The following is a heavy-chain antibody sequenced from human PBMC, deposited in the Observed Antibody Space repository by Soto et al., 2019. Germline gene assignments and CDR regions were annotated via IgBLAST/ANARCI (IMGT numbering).Heavy chain of an antibody. Sequence: QVQLVQSGGEVKKPGASVKVSCKASGYTFTNYGINWVRQAPGQGLEWMGWISAYNGNTYYSQKLQGRVTMTTDTSTSTAYMELRSLRSDDTAVYYCARAGRQAGYYYYMDVWGKGTTVTVSS. CDR3: ARAGRQAGYYYYMDV. CDR1: GYTFTNYG. J-gene: IGHJ6*03. V-gene: IGHV1-18*01. CDR2: ISAYNGNT.